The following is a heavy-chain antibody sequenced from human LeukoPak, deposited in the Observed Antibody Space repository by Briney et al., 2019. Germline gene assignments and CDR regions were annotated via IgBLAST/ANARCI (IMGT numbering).Heavy chain of an antibody. D-gene: IGHD5/OR15-5a*01. V-gene: IGHV1-2*02. CDR2: INPHSRAT. J-gene: IGHJ5*02. Sequence: GASVKVSCKASGNDFSDFYSNWVRQAPGRGLEWVGWINPHSRATHYAQRFRGRVTMEASITTAYMELNSLTSDDTAVYYCVTTSVTHTRDPWGQGTLVTVSS. CDR1: GNDFSDFY. CDR3: VTTSVTHTRDP.